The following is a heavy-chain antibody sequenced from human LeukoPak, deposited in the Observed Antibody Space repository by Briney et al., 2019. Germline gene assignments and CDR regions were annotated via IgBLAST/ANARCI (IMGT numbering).Heavy chain of an antibody. Sequence: SETLSLTCTVSGGSITNTNYYWAWIRQPPGEGLEWIGSVYHSGITYYTPSLKSRVSISVNTSKNQFSLKVTSVTAADTAVYYCAREWQYQFDYWGQGSLVTISS. CDR2: VYHSGIT. CDR3: AREWQYQFDY. D-gene: IGHD4-11*01. CDR1: GGSITNTNYY. V-gene: IGHV4-39*07. J-gene: IGHJ4*02.